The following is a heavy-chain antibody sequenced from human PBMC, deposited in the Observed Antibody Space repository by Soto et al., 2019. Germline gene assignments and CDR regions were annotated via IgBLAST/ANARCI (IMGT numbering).Heavy chain of an antibody. J-gene: IGHJ4*02. D-gene: IGHD1-26*01. Sequence: QVQLVQCGAEVKKPGSSVRVSCKASGGTFSSYALNWVRQAPGQGLEWMGGIIPVFGTSNYAQKFQGRVTSTADKSTRTAYMEVSSLRSEDTAVYYCASDGPSIVGATRARGNWGKGTLLTVSS. CDR1: GGTFSSYA. CDR3: ASDGPSIVGATRARGN. CDR2: IIPVFGTS. V-gene: IGHV1-69*06.